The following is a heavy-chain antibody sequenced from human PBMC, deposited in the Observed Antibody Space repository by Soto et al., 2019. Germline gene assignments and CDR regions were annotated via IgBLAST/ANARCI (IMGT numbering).Heavy chain of an antibody. Sequence: GGSLRLSCAASGFTFSSYWMHWVRQAPGKGLVWVSRINSDGSSTSYADSVKGRSTISRDNAKNTLYLQMNSLRAEDTAVYYCARAGIAAAGPDAFDIWGQGTMVTVSS. CDR1: GFTFSSYW. D-gene: IGHD6-13*01. J-gene: IGHJ3*02. CDR3: ARAGIAAAGPDAFDI. V-gene: IGHV3-74*01. CDR2: INSDGSST.